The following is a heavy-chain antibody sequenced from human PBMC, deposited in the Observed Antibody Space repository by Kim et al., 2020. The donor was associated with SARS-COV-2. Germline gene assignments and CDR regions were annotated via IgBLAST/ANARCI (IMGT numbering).Heavy chain of an antibody. V-gene: IGHV1-46*01. D-gene: IGHD3-10*01. CDR3: ASLPDDIGDSP. Sequence: TSYAQKFQCRVTMTRDTSTSTVYMELSSLRSEDTAVYYCASLPDDIGDSPWGQGTLVTVSS. J-gene: IGHJ5*02. CDR2: T.